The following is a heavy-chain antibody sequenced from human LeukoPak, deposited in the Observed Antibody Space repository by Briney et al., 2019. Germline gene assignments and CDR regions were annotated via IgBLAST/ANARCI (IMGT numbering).Heavy chain of an antibody. CDR3: AREGGSYVDY. V-gene: IGHV3-33*01. J-gene: IGHJ4*02. Sequence: PGRSLTLSCAASGFTFSSYGMHWVRQAPGKGLEWVAVIWYDGSNKYYADSVKGRFTISRDNSKNTLYLQMNSLRAEDTAVYYCAREGGSYVDYWGQGTLVTVSS. CDR2: IWYDGSNK. D-gene: IGHD1-26*01. CDR1: GFTFSSYG.